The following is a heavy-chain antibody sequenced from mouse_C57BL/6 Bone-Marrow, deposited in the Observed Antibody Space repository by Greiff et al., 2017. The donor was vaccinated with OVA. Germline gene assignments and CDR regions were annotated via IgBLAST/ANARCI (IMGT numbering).Heavy chain of an antibody. CDR1: GYSFTDYN. V-gene: IGHV1-39*01. CDR3: ARGYYYGSSYWYFDA. D-gene: IGHD1-1*01. CDR2: INPNYGTT. J-gene: IGHJ1*03. Sequence: EVKLVESGPELVKPGASVKISCKASGYSFTDYNMNWVKQSNGKSLEWIGVINPNYGTTSYNQKFKGKATLTVDQSSSTAYMQLNSLTSEDSAVYYCARGYYYGSSYWYFDAWGTGTTVTVSS.